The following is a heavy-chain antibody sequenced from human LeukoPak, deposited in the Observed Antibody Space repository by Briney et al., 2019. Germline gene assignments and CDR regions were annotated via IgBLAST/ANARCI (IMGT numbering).Heavy chain of an antibody. CDR1: GGSISSSSYY. CDR3: ARVFYAGNNWFDP. V-gene: IGHV4-39*07. CDR2: IYYSGST. J-gene: IGHJ5*02. Sequence: PSETLPLTCTVSGGSISSSSYYWGWIRQPPGKGLEWIGSIYYSGSTYYNPSLKSRVTISVDTSKNQFSLKLSSVTAADTAVYYCARVFYAGNNWFDPWGQGTLVTVSS. D-gene: IGHD3-16*01.